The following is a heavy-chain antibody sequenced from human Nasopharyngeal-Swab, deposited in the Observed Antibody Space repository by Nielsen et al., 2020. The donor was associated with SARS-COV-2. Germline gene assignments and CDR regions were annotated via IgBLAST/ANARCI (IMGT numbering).Heavy chain of an antibody. CDR3: ARVLLRALGKFGEGYAFDI. Sequence: GGSLRLSCAASGFTFSSHSMNWVRQAPGKGLEWVSSISSSSTYIYYADSVKGRFTISRDNAKNPLYLQMNSLRVEDTAVYYCARVLLRALGKFGEGYAFDIWGQGTMVTVSS. D-gene: IGHD3-10*01. J-gene: IGHJ3*02. CDR1: GFTFSSHS. V-gene: IGHV3-21*01. CDR2: ISSSSTYI.